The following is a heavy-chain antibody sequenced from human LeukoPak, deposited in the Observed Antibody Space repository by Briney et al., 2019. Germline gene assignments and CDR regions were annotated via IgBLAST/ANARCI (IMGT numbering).Heavy chain of an antibody. V-gene: IGHV3-20*04. CDR2: INWNGGST. J-gene: IGHJ6*03. D-gene: IGHD2-2*01. Sequence: PGGSLRLSCAASGFTFDDYGMSWVRQAPGKGLEWVSGINWNGGSTGYADSVKGRFTISRDNAKNSLYLQMNSLRAEDTAVYYCAREVVPTASSYYYYMDVRGKGTTVTVSS. CDR3: AREVVPTASSYYYYMDV. CDR1: GFTFDDYG.